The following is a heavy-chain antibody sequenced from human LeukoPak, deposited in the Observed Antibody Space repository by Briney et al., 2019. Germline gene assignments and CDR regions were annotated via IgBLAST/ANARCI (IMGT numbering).Heavy chain of an antibody. CDR2: IRYDGSNK. CDR3: AKDDPYYYGSGTLDY. J-gene: IGHJ4*02. Sequence: AGGSLRLSCAASGFTFSSYGMHWVRQAPGKGLEWVAFIRYDGSNKYYADSVKGRFTISRDNSKNTLYLQMNSLRAEDTAVYYCAKDDPYYYGSGTLDYWGQGTLVTVSS. D-gene: IGHD3-10*01. V-gene: IGHV3-30*02. CDR1: GFTFSSYG.